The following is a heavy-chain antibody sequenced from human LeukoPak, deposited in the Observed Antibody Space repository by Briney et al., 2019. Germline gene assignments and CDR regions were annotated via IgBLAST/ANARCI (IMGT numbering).Heavy chain of an antibody. Sequence: PAGSLRLSCAASAFTSSSYWMHWVRHAPGKGLEWVSAISGGGSSTYHADSVKGRFTISRDNSKNTLVLQMNSLRAEDTAIYYCAKVERLYCSGGSCSLLPEFDYWGRGTLVTVSS. CDR1: AFTSSSYW. CDR2: ISGGGSST. D-gene: IGHD2-15*01. CDR3: AKVERLYCSGGSCSLLPEFDY. J-gene: IGHJ4*02. V-gene: IGHV3-23*01.